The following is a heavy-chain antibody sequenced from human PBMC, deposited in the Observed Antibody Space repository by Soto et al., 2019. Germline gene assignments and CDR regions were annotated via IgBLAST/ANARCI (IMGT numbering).Heavy chain of an antibody. CDR2: IYYSGST. J-gene: IGHJ4*02. V-gene: IGHV4-31*03. Sequence: SETLSLTCTVSGGSISSGGYYWSWIRQHPGKGLEWIGYIYYSGSTYYNPSLKSRVTISVDTSKNQFSLKLSSVTAADTAVYYCARCTSGGKRFGYWGQGTLVTVSS. CDR3: ARCTSGGKRFGY. CDR1: GGSISSGGYY. D-gene: IGHD2-2*01.